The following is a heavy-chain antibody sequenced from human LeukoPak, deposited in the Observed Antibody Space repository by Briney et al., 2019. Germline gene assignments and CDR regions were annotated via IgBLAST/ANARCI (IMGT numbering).Heavy chain of an antibody. CDR1: GGSISSYY. D-gene: IGHD4-23*01. J-gene: IGHJ3*02. Sequence: PSETLSLTCTVSGGSISSYYWSWIRQPPGKGLEWIGYIYYSGSTNCNPSVKSRVAMSVDTSKKQFSLKLSSLTAADTAVYYCARGGTAVIAPYAFHIWGQGTMVTVS. V-gene: IGHV4-59*01. CDR2: IYYSGST. CDR3: ARGGTAVIAPYAFHI.